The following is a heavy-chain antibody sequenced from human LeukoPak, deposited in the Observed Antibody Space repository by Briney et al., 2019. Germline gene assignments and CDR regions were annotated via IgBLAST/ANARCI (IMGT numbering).Heavy chain of an antibody. Sequence: SETLSLTCTVPGGSISSYYWSWIRQPAGKGLEWIGRIYTSGSTNYNPSLKSRVTMSVDTSKNQFSLKLSSVTAADTAVYYCARDMVRGELLYNWFDPWGQGTLVTVSS. J-gene: IGHJ5*02. V-gene: IGHV4-4*07. D-gene: IGHD3-10*01. CDR3: ARDMVRGELLYNWFDP. CDR2: IYTSGST. CDR1: GGSISSYY.